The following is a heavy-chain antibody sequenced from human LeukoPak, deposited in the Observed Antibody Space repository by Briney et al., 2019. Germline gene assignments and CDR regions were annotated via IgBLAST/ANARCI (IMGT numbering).Heavy chain of an antibody. CDR2: INLDGSEK. J-gene: IGHJ4*02. D-gene: IGHD3-10*01. V-gene: IGHV3-7*03. Sequence: GGSLRLSCTASGFIFSTSWMTWVRQAPGKGLEWVANINLDGSEKYYVDSVKGRFTISRDNSKNTLYLQMNSLRAEDTAVYYCAKTLTMVRGAPTPCDYWGQGTLVTVSS. CDR3: AKTLTMVRGAPTPCDY. CDR1: GFIFSTSW.